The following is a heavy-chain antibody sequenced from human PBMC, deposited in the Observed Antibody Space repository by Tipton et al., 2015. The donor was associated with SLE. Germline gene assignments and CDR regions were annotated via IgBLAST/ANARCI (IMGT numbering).Heavy chain of an antibody. Sequence: SLRLSCATSGFTFRGTDFHWVRQSTGNELEWVSAIGNSGDTYYSDSVKGRFIISREDAKNSLYLQMNSLRAEDTALYYCAKDLDYGGNSMWGQGTLVTVSS. J-gene: IGHJ4*02. CDR3: AKDLDYGGNSM. V-gene: IGHV3-13*01. CDR1: GFTFRGTD. D-gene: IGHD4-23*01. CDR2: IGNSGDT.